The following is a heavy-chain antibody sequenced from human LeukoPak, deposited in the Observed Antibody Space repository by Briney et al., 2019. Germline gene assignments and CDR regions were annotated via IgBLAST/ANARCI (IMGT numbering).Heavy chain of an antibody. CDR3: ARDEGGPLLWFARTQNWFDP. CDR1: GGSISSSSYY. J-gene: IGHJ5*02. D-gene: IGHD3-10*01. CDR2: IYYSGST. Sequence: SETLSLTCTVSGGSISSSSYYWGWIRQPPGKGLEWIGSIYYSGSTYYNPSLKSRVTISVDTSKNQFSLKLSSVTAADTAVYYCARDEGGPLLWFARTQNWFDPWGQGTLVTVSS. V-gene: IGHV4-39*07.